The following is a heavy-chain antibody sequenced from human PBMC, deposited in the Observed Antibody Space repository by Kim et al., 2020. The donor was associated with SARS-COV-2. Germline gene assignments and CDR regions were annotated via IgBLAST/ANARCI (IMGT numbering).Heavy chain of an antibody. CDR2: IYPGDSDT. J-gene: IGHJ6*02. CDR1: GYSFTSYW. D-gene: IGHD1-26*01. CDR3: ARSQDRYSGSYLYLYYGMDV. Sequence: GESLKISCKASGYSFTSYWIAWVRQMPGKGLEWMGIIYPGDSDTRYSPSFQGQVTISADKSISTAYLQWSSLKASDTAMYYCARSQDRYSGSYLYLYYGMDVWGQGTTVTVSS. V-gene: IGHV5-51*01.